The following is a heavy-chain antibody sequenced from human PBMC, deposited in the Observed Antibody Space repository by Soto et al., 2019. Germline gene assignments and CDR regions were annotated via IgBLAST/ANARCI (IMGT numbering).Heavy chain of an antibody. CDR1: GYNFPTYW. J-gene: IGHJ4*01. CDR2: INPGDSDT. V-gene: IGHV5-51*03. Sequence: EVELVESGVEVKKPGESLKISCKASGYNFPTYWIGWVRQMPGKCLEWMGVINPGDSDTRYSXSFQGQVTISADKSXXXXXXXXXXXXXXXXXXXXXXXXXXXXXXXXXXXWGXGALXAVSS. CDR3: XXXXXXXXXXXXXX.